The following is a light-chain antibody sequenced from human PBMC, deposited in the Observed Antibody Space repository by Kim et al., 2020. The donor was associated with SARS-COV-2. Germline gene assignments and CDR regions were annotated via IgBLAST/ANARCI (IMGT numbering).Light chain of an antibody. CDR1: KLGDKY. Sequence: SVSPGQTASITCSGDKLGDKYACWYQQKPGQSPVLVIYQDSKRPSGIPERFSGSNSGNTATLTISGTQAMDEADYYCQAWDSSTYVFGTGTKVPS. V-gene: IGLV3-1*01. CDR3: QAWDSSTYV. CDR2: QDS. J-gene: IGLJ1*01.